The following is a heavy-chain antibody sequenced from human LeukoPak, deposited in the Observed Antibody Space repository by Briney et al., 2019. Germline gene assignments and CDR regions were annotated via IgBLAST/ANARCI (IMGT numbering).Heavy chain of an antibody. V-gene: IGHV4-59*04. CDR3: ASRYSTTLAF. J-gene: IGHJ4*02. Sequence: SETLSLTCNVSGGSISRYYWAWIRQPPGMGLESIGKIHNSGNAYYNPSLKSRVTLSMDASTNQVSLRLNSVTAADTAVYYCASRYSTTLAFWGQGTLVIVSS. CDR2: IHNSGNA. CDR1: GGSISRYY. D-gene: IGHD6-13*01.